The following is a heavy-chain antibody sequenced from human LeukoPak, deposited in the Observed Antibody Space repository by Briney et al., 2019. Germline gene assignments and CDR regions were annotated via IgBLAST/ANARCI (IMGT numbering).Heavy chain of an antibody. CDR2: IYTSGST. CDR1: GGSISSGSYY. V-gene: IGHV4-61*02. D-gene: IGHD3-10*01. CDR3: ARGSYYYGSGSYSH. Sequence: SQTLSLTCTVSGGSISSGSYYWSWIRQPAGKGLEWIGRIYTSGSTNYNPSLKSRVTISVDTSKNQFSLKLSSVTAADTAVYYCARGSYYYGSGSYSHWGQGTLVTVSS. J-gene: IGHJ4*02.